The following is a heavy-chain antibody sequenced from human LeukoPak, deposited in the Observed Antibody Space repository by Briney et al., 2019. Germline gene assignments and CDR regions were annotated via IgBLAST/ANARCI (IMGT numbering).Heavy chain of an antibody. CDR2: IYNGGST. Sequence: GGSLRLSCAASGFTFSSYSMNWVRQAPGKGLEWVSVIYNGGSTYYADSVKGRFTISRDNSKNTLYLQMNSLRAEDTAVYYCASKYCSGGSCYSGLGYWGQGTLVTVSS. CDR3: ASKYCSGGSCYSGLGY. V-gene: IGHV3-66*01. J-gene: IGHJ4*02. CDR1: GFTFSSYS. D-gene: IGHD2-15*01.